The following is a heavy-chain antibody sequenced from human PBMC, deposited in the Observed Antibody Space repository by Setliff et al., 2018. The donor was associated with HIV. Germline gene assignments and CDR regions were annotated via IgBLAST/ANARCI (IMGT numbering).Heavy chain of an antibody. Sequence: PGGSLRLSCAASGFTFNNYAIHWVRQAPGKGLEWVALISYDGTYKYYAESVKGRFTISRDNSKNTLYVQMNSLRADDTAIYYCVRDLTTIVTRKVFDIWGQGTMVTVSS. CDR2: ISYDGTYK. CDR1: GFTFNNYA. J-gene: IGHJ3*02. D-gene: IGHD4-4*01. V-gene: IGHV3-30*04. CDR3: VRDLTTIVTRKVFDI.